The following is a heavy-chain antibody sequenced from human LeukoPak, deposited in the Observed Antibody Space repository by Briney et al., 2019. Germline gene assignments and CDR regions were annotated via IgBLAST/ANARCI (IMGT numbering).Heavy chain of an antibody. CDR2: ISVYNGNT. CDR1: GYTFTSYG. Sequence: GASVKVSCKASGYTFTSYGISWVRQAPGQGLEWMGWISVYNGNTNYTQKFQGRVTMTTDTSTTTAYMELRSLRSDDTAVYYCARVYCSSTSRYAVDYWGQGTLVTVSS. V-gene: IGHV1-18*01. D-gene: IGHD2-2*01. J-gene: IGHJ4*02. CDR3: ARVYCSSTSRYAVDY.